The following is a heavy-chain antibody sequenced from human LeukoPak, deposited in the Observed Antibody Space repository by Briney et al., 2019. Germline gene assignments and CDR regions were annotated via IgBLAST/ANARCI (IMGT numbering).Heavy chain of an antibody. CDR2: IYSSGST. CDR3: AKERDTAMVTIDY. CDR1: GFTVSSNY. V-gene: IGHV3-53*01. J-gene: IGHJ4*02. Sequence: GGSLRLSCAASGFTVSSNYMSWVRQAPGKGLEWVSVIYSSGSTYYADSVKGRFTISRDNSKNTLYLQMNSLRAEDTAVYYCAKERDTAMVTIDYWGQGTLVTVSS. D-gene: IGHD5-18*01.